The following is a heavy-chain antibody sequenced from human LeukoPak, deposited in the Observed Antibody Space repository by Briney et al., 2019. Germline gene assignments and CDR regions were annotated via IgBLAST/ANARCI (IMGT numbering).Heavy chain of an antibody. CDR2: ITSSATTI. CDR3: ARARWSVVLAAATYFDY. V-gene: IGHV3-11*01. CDR1: GFSFSDYY. J-gene: IGHJ4*02. Sequence: GGSLRLSCAASGFSFSDYYMSWIRQAPVKELEWISYITSSATTIYYADSVKGRFTISRDNAKNSLYLQMNSLRAEDTAVYYCARARWSVVLAAATYFDYWGQGTLVTVSS. D-gene: IGHD2-15*01.